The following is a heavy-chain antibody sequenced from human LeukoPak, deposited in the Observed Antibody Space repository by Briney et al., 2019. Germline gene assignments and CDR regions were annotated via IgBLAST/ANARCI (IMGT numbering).Heavy chain of an antibody. CDR3: ARNYGDYSTDY. V-gene: IGHV4-59*01. Sequence: SETLSLTCTVPGGSISSYYWSWIRQPPGKGLEWIGYIYYSGSTNYNPSLKSRVTISVDTSKNQFSLKLSSVTAADTAVYYCARNYGDYSTDYWGQGTLVTVSS. CDR1: GGSISSYY. D-gene: IGHD4-17*01. CDR2: IYYSGST. J-gene: IGHJ4*02.